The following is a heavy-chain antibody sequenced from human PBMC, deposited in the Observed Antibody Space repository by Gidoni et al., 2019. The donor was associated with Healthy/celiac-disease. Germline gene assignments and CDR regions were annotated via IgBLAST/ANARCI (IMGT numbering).Heavy chain of an antibody. J-gene: IGHJ6*03. D-gene: IGHD6-6*01. CDR2: IYYSGST. CDR1: GGSISSYY. V-gene: IGHV4-59*01. CDR3: ARQQLVLAGTVYYYYYMDV. Sequence: QVQLQESGPGLVKPSETLSLTCTVSGGSISSYYWSWIRQPPGKGLEWIGYIYYSGSTNYNPSLKSRVTISVDTSKNQFSLKLSSVTAADTAVYYCARQQLVLAGTVYYYYYMDVWGKGTTVTVSS.